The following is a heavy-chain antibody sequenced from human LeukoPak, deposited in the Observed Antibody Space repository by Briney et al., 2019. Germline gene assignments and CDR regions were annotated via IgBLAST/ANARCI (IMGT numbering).Heavy chain of an antibody. CDR3: ARGPPITMVRGVIHWFDP. D-gene: IGHD3-10*01. CDR1: GYSISSGYY. CDR2: IYHSGST. J-gene: IGHJ5*02. Sequence: SETLSLTCTVSGYSISSGYYWGWIRQPPGKGLEWIGSIYHSGSTYYNPSLESRVTISVDTSKNQFSLKLSSVTAADTAVYYCARGPPITMVRGVIHWFDPWGQGTLVTVSS. V-gene: IGHV4-38-2*02.